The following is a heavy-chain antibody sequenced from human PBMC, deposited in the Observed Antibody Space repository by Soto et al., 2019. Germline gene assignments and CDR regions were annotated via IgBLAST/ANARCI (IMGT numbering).Heavy chain of an antibody. J-gene: IGHJ4*02. CDR3: AVGLYCSGGSCYPSLDY. Sequence: KPSETLSLTCTVSGGSISSYYWSWIRQPPGKGLEWIGYIYYSGSTNYNPSLKSRVTISVDTSKNQFSLKLSSVTAADTAVYYCAVGLYCSGGSCYPSLDYWGQGTLVTVSS. V-gene: IGHV4-59*08. D-gene: IGHD2-15*01. CDR1: GGSISSYY. CDR2: IYYSGST.